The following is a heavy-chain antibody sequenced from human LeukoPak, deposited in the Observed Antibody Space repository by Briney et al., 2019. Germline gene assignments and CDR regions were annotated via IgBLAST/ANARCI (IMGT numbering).Heavy chain of an antibody. CDR3: ARDRPLYCSSTSCYKEDYYYYYMDV. J-gene: IGHJ6*03. D-gene: IGHD2-2*02. CDR1: GYSISSGYY. Sequence: SETLSLTCAVSGYSISSGYYWGWIRQPPGKGLEWIGSIYHRGSTYYNPSLKSRVTISVDTSKNQFSLKLSSVTAADTAVYYCARDRPLYCSSTSCYKEDYYYYYMDVWGKGTTVTVSS. CDR2: IYHRGST. V-gene: IGHV4-38-2*02.